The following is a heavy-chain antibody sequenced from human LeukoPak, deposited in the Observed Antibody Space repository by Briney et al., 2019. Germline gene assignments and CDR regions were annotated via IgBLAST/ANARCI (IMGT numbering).Heavy chain of an antibody. CDR2: INPNSGGT. D-gene: IGHD3-10*01. J-gene: IGHJ4*02. CDR3: ARETTKGPITMVRGVITYYFDY. Sequence: GASVKLSCKASGYTFTGYYMHWVRQAPGQGLEWMGSINPNSGGTNYAQKFQGRVTMTRDTSISTAYMELSRLRSDDTAVYYCARETTKGPITMVRGVITYYFDYWGQGTLVTVSS. V-gene: IGHV1-2*02. CDR1: GYTFTGYY.